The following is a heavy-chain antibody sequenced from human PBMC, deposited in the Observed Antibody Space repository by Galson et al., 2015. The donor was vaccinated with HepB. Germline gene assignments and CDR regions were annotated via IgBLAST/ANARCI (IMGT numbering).Heavy chain of an antibody. CDR2: INHSEST. CDR1: GGPFSGYY. J-gene: IGHJ6*03. D-gene: IGHD3-3*01. CDR3: PRLGPAPEYYDFWSGYYTKKTYYYYYYMDI. Sequence: LPCAVYGGPFSGYYWSWIRQPPGKGLEWTGEINHSESTNYNPSLKSRVTIPVDPSKNQFSLKLSSVTAADTAVYYCPRLGPAPEYYDFWSGYYTKKTYYYYYYMDIWGKGTSFTVSS. V-gene: IGHV4-34*01.